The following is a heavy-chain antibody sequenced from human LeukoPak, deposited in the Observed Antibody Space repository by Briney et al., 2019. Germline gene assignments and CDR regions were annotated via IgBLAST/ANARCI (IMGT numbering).Heavy chain of an antibody. CDR2: ISYDGSNK. CDR1: GFTFSSYA. V-gene: IGHV3-30*04. Sequence: GGSLRLSCAASGFTFSSYAMHWVRQAPGKGLEWVAVISYDGSNKYYADSVKGRFTISRDNSKNTLFLQINSLRAEDTAVYYCARDVAQYVVVPAAMGADHWGQGTLVTVSS. J-gene: IGHJ4*02. D-gene: IGHD2-2*01. CDR3: ARDVAQYVVVPAAMGADH.